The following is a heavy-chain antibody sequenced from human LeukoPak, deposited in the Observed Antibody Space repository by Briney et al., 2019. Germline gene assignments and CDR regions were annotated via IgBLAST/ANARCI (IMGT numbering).Heavy chain of an antibody. V-gene: IGHV4-34*01. CDR2: INHSGST. CDR1: GGSFSGYY. D-gene: IGHD2-21*01. Sequence: SETLSLTCAVYGGSFSGYYWSWIRQPPGKGLEWIGEINHSGSTNYNPSLKSRVTISVDTSKNQFSLKVSSVTAADTAVYYCARHIGGRYYYYYMDVWGKGTTVTISS. J-gene: IGHJ6*03. CDR3: ARHIGGRYYYYYMDV.